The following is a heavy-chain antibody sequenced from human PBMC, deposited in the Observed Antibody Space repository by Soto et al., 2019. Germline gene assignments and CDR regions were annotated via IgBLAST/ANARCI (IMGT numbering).Heavy chain of an antibody. J-gene: IGHJ4*02. CDR1: GDSISSGGYY. V-gene: IGHV4-30-2*01. Sequence: SETLFLTCAVSGDSISSGGYYWSWVRQPPGKGLEWMGYIFDNGATFYNPSLESRVTISVDRSKNHFSLRLTSLTAADTAMYYCARLDAYNSFDSWGQGTLVTVSS. CDR2: IFDNGAT. CDR3: ARLDAYNSFDS. D-gene: IGHD2-2*01.